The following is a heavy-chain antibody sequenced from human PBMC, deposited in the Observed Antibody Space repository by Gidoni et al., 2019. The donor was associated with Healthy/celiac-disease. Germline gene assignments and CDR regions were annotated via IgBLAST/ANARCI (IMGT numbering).Heavy chain of an antibody. V-gene: IGHV3-23*01. CDR2: ISGSGGSI. J-gene: IGHJ4*02. CDR1: GFPFSSYA. D-gene: IGHD3-22*01. CDR3: ALGSPYYYDSSGNVFDY. Sequence: EVQLLESGGGLVQPGGSLRLSCAASGFPFSSYAMGWVRQAPGKGLEWVSAISGSGGSIYYADSVKGRYTISRDNSKNTLYLQMNSLRAEDTAVYYCALGSPYYYDSSGNVFDYWGQGTLVTVSS.